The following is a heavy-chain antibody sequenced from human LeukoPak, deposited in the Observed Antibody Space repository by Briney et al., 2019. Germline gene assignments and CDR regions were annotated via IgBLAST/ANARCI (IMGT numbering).Heavy chain of an antibody. CDR1: GFTFSTFS. CDR2: LIAGVT. CDR3: VREAGHCSRTSCVKSNWFDP. D-gene: IGHD2-2*01. J-gene: IGHJ5*02. Sequence: GGSLRLSCAASGFTFSTFSMSWVRQAPGMELEWGSALIAGVTLYADSGKSRFSIFTDDSKNTVYLQMNSLRAEDTAVCYCVREAGHCSRTSCVKSNWFDPWGQGTLVTVSS. V-gene: IGHV3-23*01.